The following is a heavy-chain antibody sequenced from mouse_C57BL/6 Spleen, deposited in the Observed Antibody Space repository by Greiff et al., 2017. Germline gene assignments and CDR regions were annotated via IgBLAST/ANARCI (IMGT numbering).Heavy chain of an antibody. D-gene: IGHD3-1*01. CDR1: GFTFSSYA. J-gene: IGHJ2*01. Sequence: EVKVVESGGGLVKPGGSLKLSCAASGFTFSSYAMSWVRQTPEKRLEWVATISDGGSYTYYPDNVKGRFTISRDNAKNNLYLQMSHLKSEDTAMYYCARDPGWDYFDYWGQGTTLTVSS. CDR2: ISDGGSYT. V-gene: IGHV5-4*01. CDR3: ARDPGWDYFDY.